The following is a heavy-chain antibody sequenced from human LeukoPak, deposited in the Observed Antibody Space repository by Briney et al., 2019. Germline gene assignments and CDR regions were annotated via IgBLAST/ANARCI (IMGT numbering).Heavy chain of an antibody. V-gene: IGHV4-39*07. J-gene: IGHJ5*02. CDR3: ASKLGGPFYYDSSWFDP. CDR1: GGSISSSSYY. Sequence: SETLSLTCTVSGGSISSSSYYWGWIRQPPGKGLEWIGSIYHSGNTYYNPSLKSRVTISVDTSKNQFSLKLSSVTAADTAVYYCASKLGGPFYYDSSWFDPWGQGTMVTVSS. D-gene: IGHD3-22*01. CDR2: IYHSGNT.